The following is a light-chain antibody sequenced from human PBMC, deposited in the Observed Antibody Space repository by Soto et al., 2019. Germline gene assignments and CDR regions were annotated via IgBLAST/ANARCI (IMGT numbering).Light chain of an antibody. Sequence: EIQMTQSPSSLSASVGDRVTITCRASQSISNYLNWYQQKPGKAPKLLIYAASSLEGGVPLRFSGSGSGTDFTLTISSLQTEESASYYCQQRYSTPRTFGAGAKLDIK. CDR3: QQRYSTPRT. J-gene: IGKJ4*02. CDR2: AAS. V-gene: IGKV1-39*01. CDR1: QSISNY.